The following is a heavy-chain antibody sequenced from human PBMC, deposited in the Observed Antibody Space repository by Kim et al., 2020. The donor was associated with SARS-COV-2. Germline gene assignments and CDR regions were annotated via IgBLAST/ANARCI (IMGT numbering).Heavy chain of an antibody. J-gene: IGHJ6*02. CDR2: IYYSGST. CDR1: GGSISSGGYY. V-gene: IGHV4-31*03. D-gene: IGHD3-10*01. Sequence: SETLSLTCTVSGGSISSGGYYWSWIRQHPGKGLEWIGYIYYSGSTYYNPSPKSRVTISVDTSKNQFSLKLSSVTAADTAVYYCARDSRYYYGSGSYSTLDVWGQGTTVTVSS. CDR3: ARDSRYYYGSGSYSTLDV.